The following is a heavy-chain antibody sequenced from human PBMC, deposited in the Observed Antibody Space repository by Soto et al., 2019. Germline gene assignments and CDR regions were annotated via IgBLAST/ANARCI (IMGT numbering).Heavy chain of an antibody. J-gene: IGHJ5*02. D-gene: IGHD6-13*01. Sequence: GGSLRLSCAASGFTFSSYAMHWVRQAPGKGLEWVAVISYDGSNKYYADSVKGRFTISRDNSKNTLYLQMNSLRAVDTAVYYCARDVAAAGYNWFDPWGQGTLVTVSS. CDR2: ISYDGSNK. CDR3: ARDVAAAGYNWFDP. V-gene: IGHV3-30-3*01. CDR1: GFTFSSYA.